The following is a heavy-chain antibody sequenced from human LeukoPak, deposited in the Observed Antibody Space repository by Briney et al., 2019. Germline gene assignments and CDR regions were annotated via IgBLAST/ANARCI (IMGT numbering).Heavy chain of an antibody. CDR3: AKVSESNYDILTGYYTPYYFDY. CDR2: ISDSGGST. J-gene: IGHJ4*02. CDR1: GFSFSDAW. V-gene: IGHV3-23*01. D-gene: IGHD3-9*01. Sequence: GGSLRLSCAASGFSFSDAWMSWVRQAPGKGLEWVSGISDSGGSTFYADSVKGRFTISRDNSKNILYLQMNSLGADDTAVYYCAKVSESNYDILTGYYTPYYFDYWGQGTLVTVSS.